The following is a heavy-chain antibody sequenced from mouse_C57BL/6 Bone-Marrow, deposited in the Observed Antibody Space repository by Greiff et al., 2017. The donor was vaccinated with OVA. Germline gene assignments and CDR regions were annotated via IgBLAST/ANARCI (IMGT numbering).Heavy chain of an antibody. J-gene: IGHJ1*03. V-gene: IGHV5-2*01. CDR3: ARHRYYYGSDWYFDV. CDR1: EYEFPSHD. CDR2: INSDGGST. D-gene: IGHD1-1*01. Sequence: EVQLVESGGGLVQPGESLKLSCESNEYEFPSHDMSWVRKTPEKRLELVAAINSDGGSTYYPDTMERRFIISRDNTKKTLYLQMSRLRSEDTALYYCARHRYYYGSDWYFDVWGTGTTVTVSS.